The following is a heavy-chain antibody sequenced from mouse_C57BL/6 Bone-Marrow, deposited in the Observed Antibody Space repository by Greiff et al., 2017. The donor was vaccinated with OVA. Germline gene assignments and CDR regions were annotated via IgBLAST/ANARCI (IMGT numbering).Heavy chain of an antibody. CDR1: GYTFTDHT. Sequence: VQLQQSDAELVKPGASVKISCKVSGYTFTDHTLHWMKQRPEQGLEWIGYIYPRDGSTKYIEKLKGTATLTADKSSSPAYMQIDRLTSDDSAVYYCARYDYGPFAYWGQGTLVTVSA. D-gene: IGHD2-4*01. CDR3: ARYDYGPFAY. J-gene: IGHJ3*01. CDR2: IYPRDGST. V-gene: IGHV1-78*01.